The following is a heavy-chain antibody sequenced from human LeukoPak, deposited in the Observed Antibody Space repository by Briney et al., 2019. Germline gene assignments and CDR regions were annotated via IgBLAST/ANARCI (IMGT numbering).Heavy chain of an antibody. CDR2: ISSNGGST. Sequence: PGGSLRLSCAASGFTFSSYAMHWVRQAPGKGLEYVSAISSNGGSTYYANSVKGRFTISRDNSKNTLYLQMGSLRAEDMAVYYCARDEWDWNYLEYWGQGTLVTVSS. V-gene: IGHV3-64*01. J-gene: IGHJ4*02. CDR1: GFTFSSYA. CDR3: ARDEWDWNYLEY. D-gene: IGHD1-26*01.